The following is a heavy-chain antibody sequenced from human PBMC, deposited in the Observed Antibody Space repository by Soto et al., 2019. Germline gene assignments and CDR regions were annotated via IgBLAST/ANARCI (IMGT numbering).Heavy chain of an antibody. V-gene: IGHV4-30-2*01. CDR2: IYHSGST. Sequence: PSETLSLTCAVSGGSISSGGYSWSWIRQPPGKGLEWIGYIYHSGSTYYNPSLKSRVTISVDRSKNQFSLKLSSVTAADTAVYYCARLLLDGYIDYCGQGTLVTVSS. D-gene: IGHD1-1*01. CDR1: GGSISSGGYS. J-gene: IGHJ4*02. CDR3: ARLLLDGYIDY.